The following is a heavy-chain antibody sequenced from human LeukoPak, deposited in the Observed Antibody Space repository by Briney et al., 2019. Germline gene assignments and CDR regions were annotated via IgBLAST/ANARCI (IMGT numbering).Heavy chain of an antibody. CDR2: INHSGST. J-gene: IGHJ4*02. D-gene: IGHD2-2*02. V-gene: IGHV4-34*01. CDR1: GGSFSGYY. CDR3: ARGRGVVPAAITTLYYFDY. Sequence: PETLSLTCAVYGGSFSGYYWSWIRQPPGKGLEWIGEINHSGSTNYNPSLKSRVTISVDTSKNQFSLKLSSVTAADTAVYYCARGRGVVPAAITTLYYFDYWGQGTLVTVSS.